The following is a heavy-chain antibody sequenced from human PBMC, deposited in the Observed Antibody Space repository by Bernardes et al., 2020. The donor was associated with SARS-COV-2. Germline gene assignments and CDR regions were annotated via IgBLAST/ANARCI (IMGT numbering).Heavy chain of an antibody. CDR3: ARGASSGYRIDY. V-gene: IGHV3-74*01. Sequence: GGSLRLSCASSGFTFSSSWMHWVRQVPGRGRGWLSRIKTVGSTTNYADPVKGRFTISRDNAKNTLWLQMNSLRDEDTAMYYCARGASSGYRIDYWGPGTLVTVSS. D-gene: IGHD6-25*01. CDR1: GFTFSSSW. CDR2: IKTVGSTT. J-gene: IGHJ4*02.